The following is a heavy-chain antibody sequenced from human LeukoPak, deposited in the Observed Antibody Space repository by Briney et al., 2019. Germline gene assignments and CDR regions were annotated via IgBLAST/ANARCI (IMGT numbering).Heavy chain of an antibody. Sequence: SETLSLTCTVSGGSISSYYWSWIRQPPGKGLEWIGYIYYSGSTNYNPSLKSRVSMSVDTSKNQFSLNLSSVTAADAAVYYCARHSGARSPYFDYWGQGTLVTVSS. V-gene: IGHV4-59*08. CDR1: GGSISSYY. CDR3: ARHSGARSPYFDY. J-gene: IGHJ4*02. CDR2: IYYSGST.